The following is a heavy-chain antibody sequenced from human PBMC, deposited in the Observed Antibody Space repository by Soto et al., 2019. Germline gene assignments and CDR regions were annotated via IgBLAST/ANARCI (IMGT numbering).Heavy chain of an antibody. CDR3: APHVSCSGGSCQYDAFAI. Sequence: EVQVLESGGGLVQPGGSLRLSCEGSGFTVSSHAMTWIRQAPGKGPECVSTVTADGGTYYADSVKGRFAMSIDTSENTLYLQMNSLGAEDTAAYYCAPHVSCSGGSCQYDAFAIRGQGTMVTVSS. CDR2: VTADGGT. J-gene: IGHJ3*02. D-gene: IGHD2-15*01. V-gene: IGHV3-23*01. CDR1: GFTVSSHA.